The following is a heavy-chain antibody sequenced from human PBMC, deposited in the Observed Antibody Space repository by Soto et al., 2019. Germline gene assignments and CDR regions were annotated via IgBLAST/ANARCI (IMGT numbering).Heavy chain of an antibody. CDR2: ISGSGGST. Sequence: EVQLLESGGGLVQPGGSLRLSCAASGFTFSSYAMSWVRQAPGKGLEWVSAISGSGGSTYYADSVKGRFTISRDNSKNTLYLQMNSLRAEDTAVYYCAKDDRPIRGVIDCFDPWGQGTLVTVS. D-gene: IGHD3-10*01. V-gene: IGHV3-23*01. CDR1: GFTFSSYA. J-gene: IGHJ5*02. CDR3: AKDDRPIRGVIDCFDP.